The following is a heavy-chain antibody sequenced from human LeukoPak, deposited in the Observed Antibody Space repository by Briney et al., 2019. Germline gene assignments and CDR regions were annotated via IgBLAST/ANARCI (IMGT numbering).Heavy chain of an antibody. CDR2: ISYDGSNK. V-gene: IGHV3-30*04. J-gene: IGHJ4*02. Sequence: PGGSLRLSCAASGFTFSSYAMHWVRQAPGKGLEWVAVISYDGSNKYYADSVKGRFTISSDNSKNTLYLQMNSPRAEHTAVYYCARDPVSSGYQFDYWGQGTLVTVSS. D-gene: IGHD6-19*01. CDR3: ARDPVSSGYQFDY. CDR1: GFTFSSYA.